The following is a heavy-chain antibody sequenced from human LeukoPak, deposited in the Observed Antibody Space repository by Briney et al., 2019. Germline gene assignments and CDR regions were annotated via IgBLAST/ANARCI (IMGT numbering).Heavy chain of an antibody. V-gene: IGHV3-53*05. CDR2: IYRGGNT. Sequence: GGSLRLSCAASGVTVSSDYMSWVRQAPGQGLEWVSLIYRGGNTYYADSVKGRFTISRDNSKNTLYLQMNSLRTEDTAIYYCASRMTFGGPGTLVTVSS. CDR3: ASRMTF. D-gene: IGHD2/OR15-2a*01. J-gene: IGHJ4*02. CDR1: GVTVSSDY.